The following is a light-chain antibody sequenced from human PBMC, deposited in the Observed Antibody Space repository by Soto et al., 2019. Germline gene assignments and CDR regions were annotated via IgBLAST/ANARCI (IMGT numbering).Light chain of an antibody. CDR1: SSDVGAYNY. J-gene: IGLJ1*01. CDR3: SSYTTSTTRV. V-gene: IGLV2-14*03. CDR2: DVS. Sequence: QSALTQPASVSGSPGQSITISCTGTSSDVGAYNYVSWYQHHPGNAPKLLIYDVSTRPSGVSNRFSGSKSGNTASPTISGLQAEDEADYYCSSYTTSTTRVFGTGTKVTVL.